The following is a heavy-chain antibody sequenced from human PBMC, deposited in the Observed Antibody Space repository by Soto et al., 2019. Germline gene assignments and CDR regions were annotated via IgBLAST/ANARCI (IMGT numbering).Heavy chain of an antibody. D-gene: IGHD5-12*01. V-gene: IGHV5-10-1*01. J-gene: IGHJ6*02. CDR3: ASTTWLRSHYYGMDV. Sequence: GESLKISCKGSGYSFTSCWISWVRQMPGKGLEWMGRIDPSDSYTNYSPSFQGHVTISADKSISTAYLQWSSLKASDTAMYYCASTTWLRSHYYGMDVWGQGTTVTVSS. CDR1: GYSFTSCW. CDR2: IDPSDSYT.